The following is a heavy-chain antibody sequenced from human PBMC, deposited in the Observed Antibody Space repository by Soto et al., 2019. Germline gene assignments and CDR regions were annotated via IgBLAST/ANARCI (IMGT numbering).Heavy chain of an antibody. CDR3: ARELYEDLRGYSYGPPFFDY. Sequence: ASVKVSCKASGYTFTSSGISWVRQAPGQGLERLGWISAYNGNTNYAQKLQGRVTMTTDTSTSTAYMELRSLRSDDTAVYYCARELYEDLRGYSYGPPFFDYWGQGTLVTVSS. J-gene: IGHJ4*02. D-gene: IGHD5-18*01. CDR2: ISAYNGNT. V-gene: IGHV1-18*01. CDR1: GYTFTSSG.